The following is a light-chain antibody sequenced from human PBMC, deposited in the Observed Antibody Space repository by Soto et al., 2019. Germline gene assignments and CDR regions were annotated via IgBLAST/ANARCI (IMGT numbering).Light chain of an antibody. J-gene: IGLJ2*01. Sequence: QSALTQPPSASGSPGQSVTISYTGTSSDVGGYNYVSWYQQYPGKAPKLMIYEVSKRPSGVPDRFSGSKSGNTASLTVSGLQTEDEADYYCSSYAGSYTVVFGGGTKLTVL. CDR1: SSDVGGYNY. CDR2: EVS. CDR3: SSYAGSYTVV. V-gene: IGLV2-8*01.